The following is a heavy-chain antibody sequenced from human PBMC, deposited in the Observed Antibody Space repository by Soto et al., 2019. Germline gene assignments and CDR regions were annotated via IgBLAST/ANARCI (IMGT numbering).Heavy chain of an antibody. Sequence: SETLSLTCTVSGGSISSYYWSWIRQPPGKGLEWIGYIYYSGSTNYNPSLKSRVTISVDTSKNQFSLKLSSVTAADTAVYYCAGQLERHPSAFDIWGQGTMVTVSS. D-gene: IGHD1-1*01. V-gene: IGHV4-59*08. J-gene: IGHJ3*02. CDR2: IYYSGST. CDR1: GGSISSYY. CDR3: AGQLERHPSAFDI.